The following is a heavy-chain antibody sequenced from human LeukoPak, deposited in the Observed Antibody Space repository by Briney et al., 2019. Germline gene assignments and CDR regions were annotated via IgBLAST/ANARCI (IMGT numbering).Heavy chain of an antibody. J-gene: IGHJ4*02. Sequence: PGRSLRLSCAASGFTFDDYAMHWVRQVPGKGLEWVSGINWNSDTIKYADSVKGRFTISRDNAKSSLYLQMNSLRAEDMALYYCVKSPRGAVWYYFDYWGQGTLVTVSS. D-gene: IGHD3-10*01. CDR1: GFTFDDYA. V-gene: IGHV3-9*03. CDR2: INWNSDTI. CDR3: VKSPRGAVWYYFDY.